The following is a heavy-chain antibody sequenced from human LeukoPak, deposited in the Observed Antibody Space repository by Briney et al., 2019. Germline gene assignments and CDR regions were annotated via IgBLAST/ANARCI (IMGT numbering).Heavy chain of an antibody. Sequence: GASVKVSCKASGGTFSSYAISWVRQAPGQGLEWMGWINAGNGNTKYSQKFQGRVTITRDTSASTAYMELSSLRSEDTAVYYCAREGENWFDPWGQGTLVTVSS. CDR3: AREGENWFDP. CDR2: INAGNGNT. V-gene: IGHV1-3*01. D-gene: IGHD3-16*01. CDR1: GGTFSSYA. J-gene: IGHJ5*02.